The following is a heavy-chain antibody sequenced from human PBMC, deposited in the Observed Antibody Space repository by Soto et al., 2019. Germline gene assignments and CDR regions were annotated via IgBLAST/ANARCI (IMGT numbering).Heavy chain of an antibody. CDR3: ARDADTTGHYSHFDL. J-gene: IGHJ4*02. D-gene: IGHD3-9*01. CDR1: RFTFSYYG. V-gene: IGHV3-33*08. Sequence: QVQLVESGGGVVQPGGSLRLSCAASRFTFSYYGFHWVRQAPGKGLEWVAVMHTGGNEKYYVDSVKGRFTVSRDDSRNMVYLEMNGLRAEDTAEYFCARDADTTGHYSHFDLWGRGALVAVS. CDR2: MHTGGNEK.